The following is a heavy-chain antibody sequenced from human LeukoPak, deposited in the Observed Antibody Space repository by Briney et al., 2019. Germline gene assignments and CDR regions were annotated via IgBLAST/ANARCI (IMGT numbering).Heavy chain of an antibody. V-gene: IGHV3-23*01. D-gene: IGHD6-19*01. J-gene: IGHJ4*02. CDR3: AKDLLYSSGWYGFDY. Sequence: GGSLRLSCAASGFTFSSYAMSWVRQAPGKGLEWVSAFSGSGGSTYYADSVKGRFTISRDNSKNTLYLQMNSLRAEDTAVYYCAKDLLYSSGWYGFDYWGQGTLVTVSS. CDR1: GFTFSSYA. CDR2: FSGSGGST.